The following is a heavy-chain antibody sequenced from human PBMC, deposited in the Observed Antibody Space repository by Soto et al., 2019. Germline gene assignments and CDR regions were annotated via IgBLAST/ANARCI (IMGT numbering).Heavy chain of an antibody. D-gene: IGHD3-10*01. Sequence: PGESMKISCKGSGYSFTSYWIGWVRQMPGKGLEWMGIIYPGDSDTTYSPSFQGQVTISTVTSISTAYLQWSSLKASDTAMYYCARHGGDYYGSGSPNWFDPWGQGTLVTVSS. CDR1: GYSFTSYW. J-gene: IGHJ5*02. CDR3: ARHGGDYYGSGSPNWFDP. CDR2: IYPGDSDT. V-gene: IGHV5-51*01.